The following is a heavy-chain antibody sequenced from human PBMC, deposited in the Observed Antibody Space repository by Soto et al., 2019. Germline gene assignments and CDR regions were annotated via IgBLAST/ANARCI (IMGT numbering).Heavy chain of an antibody. CDR2: IKQDGSEK. CDR3: ARRFGELWILALDI. J-gene: IGHJ3*02. CDR1: GFTFSSYC. V-gene: IGHV3-7*01. D-gene: IGHD3-10*01. Sequence: SLRLSCAASGFTFSSYCMIWVRQAPGKGLDWVSNIKQDGSEKYYVXXVKGRFTXXRDNAKNSLYLQMNSLIADDTSVYYCARRFGELWILALDIWVQGTMVTVSS.